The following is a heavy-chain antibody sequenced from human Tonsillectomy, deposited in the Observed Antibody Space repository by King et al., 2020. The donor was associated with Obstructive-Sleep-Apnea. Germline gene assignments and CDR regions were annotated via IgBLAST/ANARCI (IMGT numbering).Heavy chain of an antibody. Sequence: VQLVESGGGVVQPGRSRRLSCAAAGFTFMCFGWHWCLQAPVKGLERVAVISYDGSNKYYSVSVKGRFPISRDNSKNTLYLQMNSLRAEDTAVYYCAKAPGYSSGWGHPLMDYYGMDVWGQGTTVTVSS. D-gene: IGHD6-19*01. CDR2: ISYDGSNK. CDR3: AKAPGYSSGWGHPLMDYYGMDV. CDR1: GFTFMCFG. V-gene: IGHV3-30*18. J-gene: IGHJ6*02.